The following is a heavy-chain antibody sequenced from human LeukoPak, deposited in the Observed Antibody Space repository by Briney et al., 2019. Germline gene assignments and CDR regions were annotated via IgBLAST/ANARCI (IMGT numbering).Heavy chain of an antibody. D-gene: IGHD2-15*01. J-gene: IGHJ4*02. V-gene: IGHV4-39*01. CDR3: ARLVVVAATPGVIY. CDR2: IYYSGST. CDR1: GVSISSSYY. Sequence: SETLSLTCTVSGVSISSSYYWGWIRQPPGKGLEWIGSIYYSGSTYYNPSLKSRVTISVDTSKNQFSLKLSSVTAADTAVYYCARLVVVAATPGVIYWGQGTLVTVSS.